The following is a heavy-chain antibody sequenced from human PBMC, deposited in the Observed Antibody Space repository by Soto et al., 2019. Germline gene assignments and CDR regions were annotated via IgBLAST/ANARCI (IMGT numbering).Heavy chain of an antibody. D-gene: IGHD3-9*01. CDR3: ARLEGLATISYYFDF. J-gene: IGHJ4*02. V-gene: IGHV4-39*01. CDR2: IYYRGNA. CDR1: DDSINSDKYS. Sequence: QLQLQESGPGLVKPSETLSLTCSVSDDSINSDKYSWGWIRQPPGKGLEWIGSIYYRGNADYNPSLQTRVTISLDKSKSPFSLKLTSVTAADSAVYFCARLEGLATISYYFDFWGPGALVTVSS.